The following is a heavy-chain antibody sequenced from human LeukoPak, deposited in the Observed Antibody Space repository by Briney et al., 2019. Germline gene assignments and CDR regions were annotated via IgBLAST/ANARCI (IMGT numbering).Heavy chain of an antibody. V-gene: IGHV3-66*02. J-gene: IGHJ4*02. D-gene: IGHD6-13*01. Sequence: GGSLRLSCAASEFTVSSSYMSWVRQAPGKGLKWVSVIYSGGDTHYAGSVKGRFTISRDNSVNTLYLQMNSLRTEDTAVYYCARAFVTAAGFFDTWGQGTLVTVSS. CDR3: ARAFVTAAGFFDT. CDR1: EFTVSSSY. CDR2: IYSGGDT.